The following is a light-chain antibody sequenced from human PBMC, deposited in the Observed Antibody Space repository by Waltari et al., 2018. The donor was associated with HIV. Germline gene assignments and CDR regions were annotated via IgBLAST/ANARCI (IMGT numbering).Light chain of an antibody. Sequence: SSDLTQDPGVSVAFGQTVRVTCQGDSLRTYYAAWYQQKPGQAPILVVYGTNTRPAGVPDRFSGSSSGNTASLTITGAQAVDEADYYCGSRDTSGYSFAFGPGTKVTVL. CDR2: GTN. CDR1: SLRTYY. CDR3: GSRDTSGYSFA. V-gene: IGLV3-19*01. J-gene: IGLJ1*01.